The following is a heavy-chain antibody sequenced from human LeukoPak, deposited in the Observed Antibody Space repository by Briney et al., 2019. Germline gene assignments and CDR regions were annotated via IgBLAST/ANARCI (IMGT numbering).Heavy chain of an antibody. V-gene: IGHV4-31*03. D-gene: IGHD5-12*01. CDR1: GDSISNGGPY. Sequence: SETLSLTCSVSGDSISNGGPYWTWIRQYPGKGLEWIGYIYHNGHTYYNPSLKSRVTISLDKSENQFSLKLDSVTADDTAVYFCARDRRGYDWLDFWGQGTLVTVSS. CDR2: IYHNGHT. CDR3: ARDRRGYDWLDF. J-gene: IGHJ5*01.